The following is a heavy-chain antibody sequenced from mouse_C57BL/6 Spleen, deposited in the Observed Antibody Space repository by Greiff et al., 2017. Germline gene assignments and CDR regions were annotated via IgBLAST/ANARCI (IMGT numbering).Heavy chain of an antibody. CDR2: IDPSDSYT. J-gene: IGHJ1*03. CDR3: ARVGTRDFDV. Sequence: QVQLQQPGAELVMPGASVKLSCKASGYTFTSYWMHWVKQRPGQGLEWIGEIDPSDSYTNYNQKFKGKSTLPVDKSSSTAYMQLSGLTSEDSAIYYCARVGTRDFDVWGTGTTVTVSS. V-gene: IGHV1-69*01. CDR1: GYTFTSYW. D-gene: IGHD4-1*01.